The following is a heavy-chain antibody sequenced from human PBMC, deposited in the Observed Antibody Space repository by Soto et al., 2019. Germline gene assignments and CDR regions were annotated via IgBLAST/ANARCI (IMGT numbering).Heavy chain of an antibody. J-gene: IGHJ6*02. D-gene: IGHD3-10*01. CDR2: IWYDGSNK. CDR3: ARDMGYYYGSGSPYGMDV. CDR1: GFTFSSYG. Sequence: PGGSLRLCCAASGFTFSSYGMHWVRQAPGKGLEWVAVIWYDGSNKYYADSVKGRFTISRDNSKNTLYLQMNSLRAEDTAVYYCARDMGYYYGSGSPYGMDVWGQGTTVTVSS. V-gene: IGHV3-33*01.